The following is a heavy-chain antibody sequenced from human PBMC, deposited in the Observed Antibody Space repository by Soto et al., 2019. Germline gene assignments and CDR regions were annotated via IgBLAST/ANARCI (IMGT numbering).Heavy chain of an antibody. Sequence: QVQLQESGPGLAKPSETLSLTCTVSGASISGFYWSWIRKSAGKGLEWIGRIYATGTTDYNPSLKSRVMMSVDTSKKPLSLKLRSVTAADTAVYYCVRDGTKTLRDWFDPWGQGISVTVSS. D-gene: IGHD1-1*01. V-gene: IGHV4-4*07. CDR1: GASISGFY. CDR2: IYATGTT. J-gene: IGHJ5*02. CDR3: VRDGTKTLRDWFDP.